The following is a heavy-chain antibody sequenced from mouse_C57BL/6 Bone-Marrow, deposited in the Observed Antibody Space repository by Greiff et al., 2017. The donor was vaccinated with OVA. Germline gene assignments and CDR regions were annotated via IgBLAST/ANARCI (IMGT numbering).Heavy chain of an antibody. CDR2: IDPSDSYT. J-gene: IGHJ1*03. Sequence: VQLQQPGAELVMPGASVKLSCKASGYTFTSYWTHWVKQRPGQGLEWIGEIDPSDSYTNYNQKFKGKSTLTVDKSSSTAYMQLSSLTSEDSAVYYCAREGYYWYFDVWGTGTTVTVYS. CDR1: GYTFTSYW. CDR3: AREGYYWYFDV. V-gene: IGHV1-69*01. D-gene: IGHD2-2*01.